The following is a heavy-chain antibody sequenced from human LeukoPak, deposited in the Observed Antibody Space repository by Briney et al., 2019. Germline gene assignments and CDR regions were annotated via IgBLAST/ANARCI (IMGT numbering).Heavy chain of an antibody. D-gene: IGHD3-10*01. CDR2: IYYSGST. CDR3: ARDRGELPLLWFGELLSYFDY. V-gene: IGHV4-39*07. J-gene: IGHJ4*02. CDR1: GGSTSSSSYY. Sequence: SETLSLTCTVSGGSTSSSSYYWGWIRQPPGKGLEWIGSIYYSGSTYYNPSLKSRVTISVDTSKNQFSLKLSSVTAADTAVYYCARDRGELPLLWFGELLSYFDYWGQGTLVTVSS.